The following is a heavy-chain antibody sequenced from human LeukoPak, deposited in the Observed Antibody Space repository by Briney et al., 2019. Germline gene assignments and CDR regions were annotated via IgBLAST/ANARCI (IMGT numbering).Heavy chain of an antibody. J-gene: IGHJ4*02. V-gene: IGHV4-31*03. CDR3: SRKNGSGRYYYGFDY. Sequence: SETLSLTCIVSGDSISSGNYYWSWIRHHPGKGLEWIGYIYSSGSTFYNPSLLSRVTISADTSKNHSSLKLNSVTAADTAVYYCSRKNGSGRYYYGFDYWGQGALVTVSS. CDR1: GDSISSGNYY. CDR2: IYSSGST. D-gene: IGHD3-10*01.